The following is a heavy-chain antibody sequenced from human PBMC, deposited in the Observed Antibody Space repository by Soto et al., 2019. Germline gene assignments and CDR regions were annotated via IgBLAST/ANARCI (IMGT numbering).Heavy chain of an antibody. J-gene: IGHJ4*02. CDR3: ARCIGDGYNSEALDY. D-gene: IGHD5-12*01. V-gene: IGHV3-23*01. CDR2: LSDSVGTT. Sequence: GGSLRLSCAVSGFSFGTYTVNWVRQAPGMGLEWVSGLSDSVGTTHYAYSVKGRFTISRDKSKNTLYLQMNNLRAEDTAVYYCARCIGDGYNSEALDYWGQGTLVTVSS. CDR1: GFSFGTYT.